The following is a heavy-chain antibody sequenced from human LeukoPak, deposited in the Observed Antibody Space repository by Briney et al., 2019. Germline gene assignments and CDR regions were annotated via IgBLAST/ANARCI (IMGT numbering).Heavy chain of an antibody. Sequence: HTGGSLRLSCADSGFTFDDYAMHWVRQTPGKGLEWVSGISWNSGNIAYADFVGGRFTISRDNAKNSLSLQMNSLSDEDTAVYYCAKDAYGGATFFYYMDVWGKGTTVTVSS. J-gene: IGHJ6*03. V-gene: IGHV3-9*01. CDR1: GFTFDDYA. CDR3: AKDAYGGATFFYYMDV. CDR2: ISWNSGNI. D-gene: IGHD2/OR15-2a*01.